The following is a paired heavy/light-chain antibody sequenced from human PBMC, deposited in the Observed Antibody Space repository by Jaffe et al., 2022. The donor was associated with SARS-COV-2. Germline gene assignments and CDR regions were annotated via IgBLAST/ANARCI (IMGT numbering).Heavy chain of an antibody. CDR2: ISGSGGST. D-gene: IGHD3-3*01. CDR1: GFTFSSYA. J-gene: IGHJ6*02. V-gene: IGHV3-23*01. Sequence: EVQLLESGGGLVQPGGSLRLSCAASGFTFSSYAMSWVRQAPGKGLEWVSAISGSGGSTYYADSVKGRFTISRDNSKNTLYLQMNSLRAEDTAVYYCAKDIEAYYDFWSGSGLGMDVWGQGTTVTVSS. CDR3: AKDIEAYYDFWSGSGLGMDV.
Light chain of an antibody. V-gene: IGKV2-30*01. Sequence: DVVMTQSPLSLPVTLGQPASISCRSSQSLVYSDGNTYLNWFQQRPGQSPRRLIYKVSNRDSGVPDRFSGSGSGTDFTLKISRVEAEDVGVYYCMQGTHWPSYTFGQGTKLEIK. CDR1: QSLVYSDGNTY. J-gene: IGKJ2*01. CDR3: MQGTHWPSYT. CDR2: KVS.